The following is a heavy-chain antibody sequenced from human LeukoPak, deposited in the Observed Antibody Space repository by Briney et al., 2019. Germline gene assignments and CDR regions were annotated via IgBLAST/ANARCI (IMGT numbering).Heavy chain of an antibody. CDR3: ASDRGQLAVVDY. D-gene: IGHD6-6*01. CDR1: GFSSTDYY. Sequence: GGSLRPSSAASGFSSTDYYMGWGRPAPKDGEGWGSYFSSSIYTKYAASLKSRFTISRDNAKTSIYLQMSSPRAADPAVYCSASDRGQLAVVDYSGEGALVTVS. CDR2: FSSSIYT. V-gene: IGHV3-11*05. J-gene: IGHJ4*02.